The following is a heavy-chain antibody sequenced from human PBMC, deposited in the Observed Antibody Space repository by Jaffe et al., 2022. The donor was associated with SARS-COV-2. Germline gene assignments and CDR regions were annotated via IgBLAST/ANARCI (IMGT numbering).Heavy chain of an antibody. Sequence: QVQLVESGGGVVQPGRSLRLSCAASGFTFSSYGMHWVRQAPGKGLEWVAIISYDGSNKYYADSVKGRFTISRDNSKNTLYLQMNSLRAEDTAVYYCAKAGVVATDFYPNYFDYWGQGTLVTVSS. D-gene: IGHD2-15*01. J-gene: IGHJ4*02. CDR2: ISYDGSNK. CDR3: AKAGVVATDFYPNYFDY. CDR1: GFTFSSYG. V-gene: IGHV3-30*18.